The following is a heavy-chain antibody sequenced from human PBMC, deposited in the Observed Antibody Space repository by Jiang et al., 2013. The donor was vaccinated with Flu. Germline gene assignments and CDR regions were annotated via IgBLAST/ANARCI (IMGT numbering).Heavy chain of an antibody. V-gene: IGHV4-59*01. CDR1: GGSISSYY. CDR2: LLQWGAP. Sequence: GSGLVKPSETLSLTCTVSGGSISSYYWSWIRQPPGEGTGVDWVYLLQWGAPTTTPPQESSHHISRHVQDQFSLKLSSVTAADTAVYYCARDRYYDSSGYYYPGSYYYGMDVWGQ. D-gene: IGHD3-22*01. J-gene: IGHJ6*02. CDR3: ARDRYYDSSGYYYPGSYYYGMDV.